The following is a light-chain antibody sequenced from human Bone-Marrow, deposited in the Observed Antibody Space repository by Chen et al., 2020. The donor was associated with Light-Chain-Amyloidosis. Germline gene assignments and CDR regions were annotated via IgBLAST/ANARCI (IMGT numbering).Light chain of an antibody. Sequence: YVLTQPSSVSVAPGPTATIARGGNNIGSTSVHWYQQTPGQAPLLVVYDDSARPPGIPERLSGSNSGNTATLTISRVEDGDEADYYCQVWDRSSDRPVFGGGTKLTVL. CDR1: NIGSTS. V-gene: IGLV3-21*02. CDR3: QVWDRSSDRPV. CDR2: DDS. J-gene: IGLJ3*02.